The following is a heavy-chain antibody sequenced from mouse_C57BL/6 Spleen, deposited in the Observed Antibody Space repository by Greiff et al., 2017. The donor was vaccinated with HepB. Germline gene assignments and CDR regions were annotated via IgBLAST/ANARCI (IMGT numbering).Heavy chain of an antibody. CDR1: GYAFSSSW. J-gene: IGHJ2*01. D-gene: IGHD2-3*01. V-gene: IGHV1-82*01. CDR2: IYPGDGDT. Sequence: QVQLKQSGPELVKPGASVKISCKASGYAFSSSWMNWVKQRPGKGLEWIGRIYPGDGDTNYNGKFKGKATLTADKSSSTAYMQLSSLTSEDSAVYFCARWGDGRGDYWGQGTTLTVSS. CDR3: ARWGDGRGDY.